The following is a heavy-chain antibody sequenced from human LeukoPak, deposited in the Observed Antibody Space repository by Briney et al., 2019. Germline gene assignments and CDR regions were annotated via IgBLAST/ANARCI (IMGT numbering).Heavy chain of an antibody. D-gene: IGHD3-3*01. CDR3: AKDHDFWSGYDVDY. J-gene: IGHJ4*02. Sequence: PGGSLRLSCAASGFTFSSYWMSWVRQAPGKGLEWVANIKQDGSNKYYADSVKGRFTISRDNSKNTLYLQMNSLRAEDTAVYYCAKDHDFWSGYDVDYWGQGTLVTVSS. V-gene: IGHV3-7*01. CDR1: GFTFSSYW. CDR2: IKQDGSNK.